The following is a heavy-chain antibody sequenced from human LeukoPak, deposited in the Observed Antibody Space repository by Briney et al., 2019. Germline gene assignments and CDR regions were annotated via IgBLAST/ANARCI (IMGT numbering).Heavy chain of an antibody. CDR1: GFSFTNSW. CDR2: IDTDGSAT. J-gene: IGHJ4*02. D-gene: IGHD1-26*01. CDR3: AVPQWELLN. V-gene: IGHV3-74*01. Sequence: GGSLRLSCAASGFSFTNSWMHWVRQAPGKGLVWVSRIDTDGSATNYADSVKGRFTVARDNAKNTLYLQMNSLRAEDTAVYYCAVPQWELLNWGQGTLVTVSS.